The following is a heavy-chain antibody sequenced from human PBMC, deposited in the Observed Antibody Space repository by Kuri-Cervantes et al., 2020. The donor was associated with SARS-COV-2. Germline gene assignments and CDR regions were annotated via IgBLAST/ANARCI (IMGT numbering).Heavy chain of an antibody. Sequence: GGSLRLSCAASGFTFSDYYMSWIRQAPGKGLEWVSYISSSGSTIYYADSVKGRFTISRDNAKNSLYLQMNSLRAEDTAVYYCARGAVVVAATPYFDYWGQGTLVTVSS. CDR1: GFTFSDYY. CDR2: ISSSGSTI. J-gene: IGHJ4*02. D-gene: IGHD2-15*01. CDR3: ARGAVVVAATPYFDY. V-gene: IGHV3-11*04.